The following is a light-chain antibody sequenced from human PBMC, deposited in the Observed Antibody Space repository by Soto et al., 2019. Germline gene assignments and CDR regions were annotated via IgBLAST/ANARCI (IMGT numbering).Light chain of an antibody. V-gene: IGKV3-15*01. CDR2: AAS. CDR1: QSVGSS. J-gene: IGKJ1*01. CDR3: QQYKHWPVT. Sequence: EIVMTQSPVTLSVSPGERATLSCRASQSVGSSLAWYQQKPGQAPRLLIHAASTRAIGIPATFSGSGSGTEFTLPISSLQSEDFAIYYCQQYKHWPVTFGQGTKVETK.